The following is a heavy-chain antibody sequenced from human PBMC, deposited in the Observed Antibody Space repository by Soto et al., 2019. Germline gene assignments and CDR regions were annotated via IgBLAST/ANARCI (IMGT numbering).Heavy chain of an antibody. CDR2: ISGSGGST. Sequence: GVSLRLSCAASGFTFSSYAMSWVRQAPGKGLEWVSAISGSGGSTYYADSVKGRFTISRDNSKNTLYLQMNSLRAEDTAVYYCEKIPTYYYDSSGYIDYRCQGILVTV. J-gene: IGHJ4*02. D-gene: IGHD3-22*01. CDR1: GFTFSSYA. CDR3: EKIPTYYYDSSGYIDY. V-gene: IGHV3-23*01.